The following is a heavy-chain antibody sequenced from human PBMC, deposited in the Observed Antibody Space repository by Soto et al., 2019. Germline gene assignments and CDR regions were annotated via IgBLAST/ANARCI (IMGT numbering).Heavy chain of an antibody. V-gene: IGHV3-74*01. D-gene: IGHD6-13*01. CDR1: GFTFSSYW. CDR3: AKVGQQLDFDY. J-gene: IGHJ4*02. Sequence: PGGSLRLSCAASGFTFSSYWMHWVRQAPGKGLVRVSRINSDGSSTSYADSVKGRFTISRDNAKNTLYLQMNSLRAEDTAVYYCAKVGQQLDFDYWGQGTLVTVSS. CDR2: INSDGSST.